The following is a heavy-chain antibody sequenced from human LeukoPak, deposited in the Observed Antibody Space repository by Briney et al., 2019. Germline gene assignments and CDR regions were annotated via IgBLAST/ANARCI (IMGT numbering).Heavy chain of an antibody. CDR3: ARAQGYSSGWDFQH. V-gene: IGHV4-59*08. J-gene: IGHJ1*01. CDR1: GGSIGSYY. D-gene: IGHD6-19*01. Sequence: PSETLSLTCTVSGGSIGSYYWSWIRQPPGKGLEWIGYIYYSGSTNYNPSLKSRVTISVDTSKNQFSLKLSSVTAADTAVYYCARAQGYSSGWDFQHWGQGTLVTVSS. CDR2: IYYSGST.